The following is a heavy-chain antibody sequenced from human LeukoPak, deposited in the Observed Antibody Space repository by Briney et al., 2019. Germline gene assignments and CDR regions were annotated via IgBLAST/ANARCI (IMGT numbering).Heavy chain of an antibody. CDR3: ARSSYGAGSKPYWVDC. CDR1: GDSISSSTYY. J-gene: IGHJ4*02. Sequence: KSSETLSLTCTVSGDSISSSTYYWAWIRQPPGKGLEYIGSYSGSTYYNPSLKSRVTISVDTSKKQFSLKLSSVTAADTAVYYCARSSYGAGSKPYWVDCWGQGRLATVSS. V-gene: IGHV4-39*01. D-gene: IGHD3-10*01. CDR2: YSGST.